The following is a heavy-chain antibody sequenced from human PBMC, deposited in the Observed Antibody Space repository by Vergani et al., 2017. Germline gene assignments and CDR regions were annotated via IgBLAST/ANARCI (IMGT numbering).Heavy chain of an antibody. CDR1: GGSISSSSYY. Sequence: QLQLQESGPGLVKPSEILSLTCTVSGGSISSSSYYLGWIRQPPGKGLEWIGSIYYSGSTYYNPSLKSRVTISVDTSKNQFSLKLSSATAADTAVYYCARHAYSSSWYAFDIWGQGTMVTVSS. J-gene: IGHJ3*02. CDR3: ARHAYSSSWYAFDI. V-gene: IGHV4-39*01. D-gene: IGHD6-13*01. CDR2: IYYSGST.